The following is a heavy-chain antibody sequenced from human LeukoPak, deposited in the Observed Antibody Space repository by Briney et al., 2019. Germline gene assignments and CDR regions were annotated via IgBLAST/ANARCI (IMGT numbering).Heavy chain of an antibody. J-gene: IGHJ3*02. V-gene: IGHV4-4*02. CDR2: IYHSGST. CDR3: ARVSPSIRRGEAFDI. D-gene: IGHD3-16*01. CDR1: GGSISSSNW. Sequence: SETLSLTCAVSGGSISSSNWWSWVRQPPGKGLEWIGEIYHSGSTNYNPSLKSRVTISVDKSKNQFSLKLSSVTAADTAVYYCARVSPSIRRGEAFDIWGQGTMVTVSS.